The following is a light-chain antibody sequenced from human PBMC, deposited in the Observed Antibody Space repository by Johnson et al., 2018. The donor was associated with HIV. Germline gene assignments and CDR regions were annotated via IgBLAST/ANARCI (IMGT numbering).Light chain of an antibody. J-gene: IGLJ1*01. V-gene: IGLV1-51*02. CDR3: GTWDSGLSAGGV. Sequence: QLVLTQPPSVSAAPGQKVTISCSGSSSNIGNNYVSWYQQLPGTAPKLLIYENNKRPSGIPDLFSGSKSGTSATLGITGLQTGDEADYYCGTWDSGLSAGGVFGTGTKVTVL. CDR1: SSNIGNNY. CDR2: ENN.